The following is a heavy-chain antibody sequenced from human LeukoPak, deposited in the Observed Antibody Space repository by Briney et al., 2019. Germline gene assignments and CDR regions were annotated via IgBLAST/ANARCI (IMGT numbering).Heavy chain of an antibody. CDR2: ISSSGSTI. V-gene: IGHV3-11*01. CDR1: GFTFSDYY. Sequence: GGSLRLSCAASGFTFSDYYMSWIRQAPGKGLEWVSYISSSGSTIYYADSVKGRFTISRDNAKNSLYLQMNSLRAEDTAVYYCASQVPAATYPNKIDYWDQGTLVTVSS. D-gene: IGHD2-2*01. CDR3: ASQVPAATYPNKIDY. J-gene: IGHJ4*02.